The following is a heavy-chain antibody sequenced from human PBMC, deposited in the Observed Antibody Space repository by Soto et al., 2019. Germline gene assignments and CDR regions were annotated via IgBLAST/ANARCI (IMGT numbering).Heavy chain of an antibody. D-gene: IGHD6-6*01. J-gene: IGHJ6*03. CDR2: ISSNGVGT. Sequence: GGSLRLSCAASGFTLSGYAMDWVRQAPGKGLEYALGISSNGVGTYYANSVQGRFTISRDNSKNTVYLQMGSLRPEDMAVYYCARRARPDFYYMDVWGKGTTVTVSS. V-gene: IGHV3-64*01. CDR1: GFTLSGYA. CDR3: ARRARPDFYYMDV.